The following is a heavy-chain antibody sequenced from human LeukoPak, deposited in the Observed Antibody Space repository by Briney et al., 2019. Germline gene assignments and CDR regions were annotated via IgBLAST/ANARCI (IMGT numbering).Heavy chain of an antibody. Sequence: SETLSLTCTVSGGSINNYYWSWIRQPPGKGLEWIGYIYYSGSTNYNPSLKSRVTMSVDTSKNQFSLKLSSVTAADTAVYYCAREGIAAARSNWFDPWGQGTLVTVSS. CDR3: AREGIAAARSNWFDP. D-gene: IGHD6-13*01. V-gene: IGHV4-59*12. CDR2: IYYSGST. J-gene: IGHJ5*02. CDR1: GGSINNYY.